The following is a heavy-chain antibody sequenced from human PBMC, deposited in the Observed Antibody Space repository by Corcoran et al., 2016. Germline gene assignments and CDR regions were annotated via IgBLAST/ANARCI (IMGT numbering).Heavy chain of an antibody. J-gene: IGHJ5*02. Sequence: QVQLQESGPGLVKPSQTLSLTCTVSGGSISSGGYYWSWIRQHPGKGLEWIGYIYYSGSTYYNPSLKSRVTISVDTSKNQFSLKLRSVTAADTAGYYCARSTPGIVVVPAAMDWFDPWGQGTLVTVSS. V-gene: IGHV4-31*03. D-gene: IGHD2-2*01. CDR2: IYYSGST. CDR1: GGSISSGGYY. CDR3: ARSTPGIVVVPAAMDWFDP.